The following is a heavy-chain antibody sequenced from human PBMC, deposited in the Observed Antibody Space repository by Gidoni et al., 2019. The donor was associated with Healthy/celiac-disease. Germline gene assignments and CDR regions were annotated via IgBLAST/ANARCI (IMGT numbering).Heavy chain of an antibody. CDR1: GYSISSGYY. V-gene: IGHV4-38-2*02. CDR3: ARDLTSLGIAVAGTFDY. Sequence: QVQLQESGPGLVKPSETLSLTCAVSGYSISSGYYWGWIRQPPGKGLEWIGSIYHSGSTYYNPSLKSRVTISVDTSKNQFSLKLSSVTAADTAVYYCARDLTSLGIAVAGTFDYWGQGTLVTVSS. J-gene: IGHJ4*02. D-gene: IGHD6-19*01. CDR2: IYHSGST.